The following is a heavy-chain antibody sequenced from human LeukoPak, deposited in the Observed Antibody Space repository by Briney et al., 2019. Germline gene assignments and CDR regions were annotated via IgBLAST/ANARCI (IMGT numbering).Heavy chain of an antibody. CDR3: VKDYEDGTYYYDSSGYYPH. V-gene: IGHV3-30*18. J-gene: IGHJ3*01. D-gene: IGHD3-22*01. CDR2: ISYDGSNK. Sequence: GSLRLSCAASGFTLSSYSMNWVHQAPGEGLEWVAVISYDGSNKYYADSVKGRFTISRDNSKNTLYLQMNSLRAEDTAVYYCVKDYEDGTYYYDSSGYYPHWGQGTMVTVSS. CDR1: GFTLSSYS.